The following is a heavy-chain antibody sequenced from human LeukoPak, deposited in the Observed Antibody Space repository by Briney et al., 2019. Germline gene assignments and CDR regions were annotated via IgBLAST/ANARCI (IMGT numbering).Heavy chain of an antibody. J-gene: IGHJ4*02. Sequence: ASVKVSCKASGYTFTSYGISWVRQATGQGLEWMGWMNPNSGNTGYAQKFQGRVTMTRDTSISTAYMELTRLRSDGTAVYYCARARALGETTGNFDYWGQGTLVTVSS. CDR2: MNPNSGNT. CDR1: GYTFTSYG. D-gene: IGHD3-10*01. CDR3: ARARALGETTGNFDY. V-gene: IGHV1-8*02.